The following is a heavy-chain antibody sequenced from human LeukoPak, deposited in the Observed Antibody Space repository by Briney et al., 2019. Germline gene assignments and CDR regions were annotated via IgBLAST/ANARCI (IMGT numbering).Heavy chain of an antibody. CDR1: GGSFSTYY. D-gene: IGHD1-26*01. CDR2: INHSGHT. J-gene: IGHJ3*02. CDR3: ARVAYSGSYYVNAFDI. Sequence: SSETLSLTCAVYGGSFSTYYWSWIRQPPGKGLEWIGEINHSGHTNYNPSLKSRVTISVDTSKNQFSLKLSSVTAADTAVYYCARVAYSGSYYVNAFDIWGQGTMVTVSS. V-gene: IGHV4-34*01.